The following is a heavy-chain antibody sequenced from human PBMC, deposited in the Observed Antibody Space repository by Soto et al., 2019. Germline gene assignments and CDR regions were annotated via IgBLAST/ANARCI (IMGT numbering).Heavy chain of an antibody. J-gene: IGHJ4*02. Sequence: GGSLPLAGVGAGVPFSDSAVAWFRTAPGKGLEWLSVMSGDGRTRYGLSVTGRLPISRDNSKNTLYLQMRSLRAEDAAAYHRVKRHTSNFDSLPFTAFDFWGPGTQVTLSA. V-gene: IGHV3-23*01. CDR1: GVPFSDSA. CDR2: MSGDGRT. CDR3: VKRHTSNFDSLPFTAFDF. D-gene: IGHD3-9*01.